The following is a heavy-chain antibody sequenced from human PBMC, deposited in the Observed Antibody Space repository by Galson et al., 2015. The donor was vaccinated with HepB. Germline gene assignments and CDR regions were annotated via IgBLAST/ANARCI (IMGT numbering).Heavy chain of an antibody. CDR3: AKYGDYSNDH. V-gene: IGHV3-23*01. Sequence: SLKLSCEASGFTFRRYAMSWVRQAPGNGLEWISGITGSGSNTYYADYVKGRFTISRDNSKNTLYLQMNSLRAEDTAVYYCAKYGDYSNDHWGQGTLVTVSS. D-gene: IGHD4-11*01. CDR2: ITGSGSNT. J-gene: IGHJ4*02. CDR1: GFTFRRYA.